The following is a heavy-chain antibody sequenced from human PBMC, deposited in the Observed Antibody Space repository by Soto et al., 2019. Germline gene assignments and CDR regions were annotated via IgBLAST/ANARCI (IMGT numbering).Heavy chain of an antibody. D-gene: IGHD5-12*01. V-gene: IGHV3-33*01. J-gene: IGHJ4*02. CDR3: ARGPPGWLQPLDY. CDR1: GFTFSSYG. CDR2: IWYDGSTI. Sequence: GGSLRLSCAASGFTFSSYGMHWVRQAPGKGLEWVAVIWYDGSTIYYADSVKGRFTISRDNAKNSLYLQMNSLRAEDTAVYYCARGPPGWLQPLDYWGQGTLVTVSS.